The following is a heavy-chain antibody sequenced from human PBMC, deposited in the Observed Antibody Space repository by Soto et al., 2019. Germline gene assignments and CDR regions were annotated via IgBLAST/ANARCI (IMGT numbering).Heavy chain of an antibody. Sequence: GEFLKISCKXSGYSFTSYWISWVLELPVKGLEWMVRIDPSDSDTNYRPSFQGHVTISVDKSINTAYLQWTRLKASDTAMYYCTSFSGSRHDSFDHWGQGTLVTVSS. V-gene: IGHV5-10-1*01. J-gene: IGHJ4*02. D-gene: IGHD1-1*01. CDR1: GYSFTSYW. CDR2: IDPSDSDT. CDR3: TSFSGSRHDSFDH.